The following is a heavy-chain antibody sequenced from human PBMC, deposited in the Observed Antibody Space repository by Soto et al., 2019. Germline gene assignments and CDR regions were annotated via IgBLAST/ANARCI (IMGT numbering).Heavy chain of an antibody. J-gene: IGHJ3*02. CDR1: GFPFSDYS. CDR3: ARSSDWSDAMEI. CDR2: IAYDGSNT. Sequence: QVRLVESGGGVVQPGGSLRLSCTAAGFPFSDYSVHWVRQAPGKGLQWLAIIAYDGSNTYYDDSVRGRFIISRDNSKNTLYLQMNGLRPDDTAVYSCARSSDWSDAMEIWGQGTMVTVSS. D-gene: IGHD3-9*01. V-gene: IGHV3-30*04.